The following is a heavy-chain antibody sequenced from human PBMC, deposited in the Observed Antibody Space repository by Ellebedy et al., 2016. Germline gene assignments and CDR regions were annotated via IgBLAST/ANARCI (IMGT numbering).Heavy chain of an antibody. CDR3: ARAVYMGTMIVVVFDY. J-gene: IGHJ4*02. CDR2: ISAYNGNT. Sequence: GESLKISCAASGFTFSSYAISWVRQAPGQGLEWMGWISAYNGNTNYAQKLQGRVTMTTDTSTSTAYMELRSLRSDDTAVYYCARAVYMGTMIVVVFDYWGQGTLVTVSS. CDR1: GFTFSSYA. D-gene: IGHD3-22*01. V-gene: IGHV1-18*01.